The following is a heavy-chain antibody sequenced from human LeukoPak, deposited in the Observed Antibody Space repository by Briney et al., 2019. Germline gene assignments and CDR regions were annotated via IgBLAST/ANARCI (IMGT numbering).Heavy chain of an antibody. V-gene: IGHV1-18*01. CDR2: ISAYNGNT. CDR1: GYTFTSYG. Sequence: ASVKVSCKASGYTFTSYGISWVRQAPGQGLEWMGWISAYNGNTNYAQKLQGRVTMTTDTSTSTAYMELRSLRSDDTAVYYCARVGAGYSSGWLVGWGQGTLVTVSS. D-gene: IGHD6-19*01. J-gene: IGHJ4*02. CDR3: ARVGAGYSSGWLVG.